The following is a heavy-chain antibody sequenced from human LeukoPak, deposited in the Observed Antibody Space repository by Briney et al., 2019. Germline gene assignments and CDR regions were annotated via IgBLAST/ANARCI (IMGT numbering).Heavy chain of an antibody. J-gene: IGHJ4*02. CDR2: IKEGGSAE. Sequence: GGSLRLSFSASTFTFNTLWMIWVRQAQGMGLEWGANIKEGGSAEYYAEQVKGRFTISRDNAENTVHLHMNSVGAEDTAVYYCHRDWELSRDYWGQGTLVTVSS. CDR3: HRDWELSRDY. V-gene: IGHV3-7*01. CDR1: TFTFNTLW. D-gene: IGHD1-7*01.